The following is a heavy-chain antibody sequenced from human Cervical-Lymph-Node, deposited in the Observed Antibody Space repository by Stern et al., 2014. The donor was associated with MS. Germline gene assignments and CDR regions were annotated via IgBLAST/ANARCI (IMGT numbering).Heavy chain of an antibody. Sequence: VQLVESGAEVKKPGSSVKVSCKASGGTFSSYAISWVRQAPGQGLEWMGGIIPIFGTANYAQKVQGRVAITAGGSTSTAYMELSSLRSEDTAVYYCARVSSSGWVQYYFDYWGQGTLVTVSS. V-gene: IGHV1-69*01. D-gene: IGHD6-19*01. J-gene: IGHJ4*02. CDR2: IIPIFGTA. CDR1: GGTFSSYA. CDR3: ARVSSSGWVQYYFDY.